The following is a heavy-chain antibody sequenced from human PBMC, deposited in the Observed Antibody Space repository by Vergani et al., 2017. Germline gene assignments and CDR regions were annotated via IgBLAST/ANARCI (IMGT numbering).Heavy chain of an antibody. J-gene: IGHJ3*01. CDR1: GASINHDFYY. CDR2: IYVSGIT. CDR3: ARDNKQLRPRAFDL. V-gene: IGHV4-61*02. Sequence: QVQLQESGPGLVKPSQTLSLTCTVPGASINHDFYYWHWIRQPAGKGLEWIGRIYVSGITDYNSSLQSRVSMSVDTSKNQFSLTLTSVTAADTAGYYCARDNKQLRPRAFDLWVQGTMVTVSS. D-gene: IGHD4-23*01.